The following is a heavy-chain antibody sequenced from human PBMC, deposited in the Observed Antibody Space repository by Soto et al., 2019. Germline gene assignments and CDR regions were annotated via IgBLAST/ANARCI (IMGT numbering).Heavy chain of an antibody. J-gene: IGHJ5*02. V-gene: IGHV4-31*03. CDR3: ARAWTAAAGWANWFDL. CDR1: GGSISGVGYY. Sequence: QLQLQESGPGLVEPSQTLSLTCTVSGGSISGVGYYWSWIRQNPGKGLEWIGYIFHDGTTYYNPSLKSRLTLSVDTSNTQFSLKLNSVTAADTAVYYCARAWTAAAGWANWFDLWGQGTLVTVSS. CDR2: IFHDGTT. D-gene: IGHD6-13*01.